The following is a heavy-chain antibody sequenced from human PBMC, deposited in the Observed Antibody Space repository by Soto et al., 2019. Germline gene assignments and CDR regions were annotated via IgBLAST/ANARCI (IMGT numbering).Heavy chain of an antibody. Sequence: GGSLRLSCAVSGFTFEDYAMHWVRQAPGKGLEWVSGISWDSRSVAYADSVKGRFTISRDNAENSLHLQMNSLRAEDTAVYYCAKDSIRRAFSRSSTRARDAFDIWGQGTMVTVSS. J-gene: IGHJ3*02. CDR2: ISWDSRSV. CDR3: AKDSIRRAFSRSSTRARDAFDI. CDR1: GFTFEDYA. D-gene: IGHD6-6*01. V-gene: IGHV3-9*01.